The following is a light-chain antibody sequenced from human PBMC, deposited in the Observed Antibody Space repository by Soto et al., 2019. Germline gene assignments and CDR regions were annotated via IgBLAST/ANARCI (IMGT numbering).Light chain of an antibody. CDR3: QQSCSTPWT. J-gene: IGKJ1*01. CDR1: QSISSY. CDR2: AAS. V-gene: IGKV1-39*01. Sequence: DIQLTQSPSSLSASVGYRVTITCLASQSISSYLNWYQQKPGKAPKLLIYAASSLQSGVPSRFSGSGSGTDFTLTISSLQPEDFATYYCQQSCSTPWTFGQGTKVDIK.